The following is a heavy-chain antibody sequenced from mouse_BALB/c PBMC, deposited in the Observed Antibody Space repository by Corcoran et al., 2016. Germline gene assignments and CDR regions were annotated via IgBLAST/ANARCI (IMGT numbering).Heavy chain of an antibody. CDR1: GYTFTNYG. Sequence: QIQLVQSGPELKKTGETVKISCKASGYTFTNYGMNWVKQAPGKGLKWMGWINTYTGEPTYADDFKGRFAFSLETSASTAYLQINNLKNEDMATYFCATDGYAFAYWGQGTLVTVSA. CDR3: ATDGYAFAY. J-gene: IGHJ3*01. D-gene: IGHD1-2*01. CDR2: INTYTGEP. V-gene: IGHV9-1*02.